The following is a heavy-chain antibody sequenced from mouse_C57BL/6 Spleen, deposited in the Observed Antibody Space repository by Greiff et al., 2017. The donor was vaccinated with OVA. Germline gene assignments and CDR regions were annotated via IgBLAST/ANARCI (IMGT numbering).Heavy chain of an antibody. D-gene: IGHD1-1*01. V-gene: IGHV1-55*01. J-gene: IGHJ4*01. CDR2: IYPGSGST. Sequence: VKLQQPGAELVKPGASVKMSCKASGYTFTSYWITWVKQRPGQGLEWIGDIYPGSGSTNYNEKFKSKATLTVDTSSSTAYMQLSSLTSEDSAVYYCARAGLRDYAMDYWGQGTSVTVSS. CDR1: GYTFTSYW. CDR3: ARAGLRDYAMDY.